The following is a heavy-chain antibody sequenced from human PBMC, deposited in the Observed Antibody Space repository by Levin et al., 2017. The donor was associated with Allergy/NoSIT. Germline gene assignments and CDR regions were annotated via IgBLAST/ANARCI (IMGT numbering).Heavy chain of an antibody. CDR1: GFTFSTYA. CDR3: ATRAFSYYGMDV. Sequence: GESLKISCAASGFTFSTYAMSWVRQAPGKGLEWVSAISSSGDSTYYADSVKGRFTISRDNSKNTLYLQMNSLRAEDTALYYCATRAFSYYGMDVWGQGTTVTVSS. D-gene: IGHD3-3*02. V-gene: IGHV3-23*01. J-gene: IGHJ6*02. CDR2: ISSSGDST.